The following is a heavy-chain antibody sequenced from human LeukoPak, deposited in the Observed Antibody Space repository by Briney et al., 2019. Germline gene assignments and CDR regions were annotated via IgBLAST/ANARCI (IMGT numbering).Heavy chain of an antibody. CDR1: GVTFRSYG. CDR2: ISSDGNDK. J-gene: IGHJ4*02. CDR3: TTKVIRGNSGDDYDD. V-gene: IGHV3-30*03. D-gene: IGHD5-12*01. Sequence: GGSLRLSCAASGVTFRSYGMHWVRQAPGKGLEWVALISSDGNDKLYGESVRGRFTDSRDDSKSTLYLQMNSLRAEDTAVYYCTTKVIRGNSGDDYDDWGQGTLVTVSS.